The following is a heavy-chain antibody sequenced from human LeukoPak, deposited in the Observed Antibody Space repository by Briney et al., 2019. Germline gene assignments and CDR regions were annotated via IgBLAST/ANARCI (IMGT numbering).Heavy chain of an antibody. CDR2: ISSSSSYI. J-gene: IGHJ6*03. CDR3: ASLPRYYYYYMDV. CDR1: GFTFSSYS. V-gene: IGHV3-21*01. Sequence: GGSLRLSCAASGFTFSSYSMNWVRQAPGKGLEWVSSISSSSSYIYYADSVKGRFTISRDNAKNSLYLQTNSLRAEDTTVYYCASLPRYYYYYMDVWGKGTTVTVSS.